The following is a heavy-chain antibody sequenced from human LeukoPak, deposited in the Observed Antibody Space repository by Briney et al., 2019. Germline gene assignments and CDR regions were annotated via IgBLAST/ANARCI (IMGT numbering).Heavy chain of an antibody. CDR2: ISAYNGNT. D-gene: IGHD6-19*01. Sequence: ASVKVSCKASGYTFTSYGISWVRQAPGQGLEWMGWISAYNGNTNYAQKLQGRVTMTTDTSTSTAYMELRSLRSDDTAVYYCASSIAVAGTWYYGMDVWGQGITVTVSS. J-gene: IGHJ6*02. CDR1: GYTFTSYG. V-gene: IGHV1-18*01. CDR3: ASSIAVAGTWYYGMDV.